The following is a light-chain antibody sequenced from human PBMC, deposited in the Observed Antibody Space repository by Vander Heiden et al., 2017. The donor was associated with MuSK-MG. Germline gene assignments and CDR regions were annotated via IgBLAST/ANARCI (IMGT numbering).Light chain of an antibody. Sequence: QAVLTQPSSLSASPGASARLTCTLRSGLNVGTYNIYWYQQKPGSPPRFLLRYKSDSDKQRGSGVPSRFSGFKDASASAGILLISGLQSEDEAYYYCMIWHSSAWVFGGGTKLTVL. CDR3: MIWHSSAWV. CDR2: YKSDSDK. V-gene: IGLV5-45*03. J-gene: IGLJ3*02. CDR1: SGLNVGTYN.